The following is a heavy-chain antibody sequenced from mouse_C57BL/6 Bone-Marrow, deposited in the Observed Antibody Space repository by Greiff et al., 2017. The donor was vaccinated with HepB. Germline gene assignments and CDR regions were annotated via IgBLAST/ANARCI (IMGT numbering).Heavy chain of an antibody. Sequence: QVQLQQSGAELARPGASVKLSCKASGYTFPSYGISWVKQRTGQGLEWIGEIYPRSGNTYYNEKFKGKATLTADESSSTAYMELRSLTSEDSAVYFCARKDYGSRGAMDYWGQGTSVTVSS. J-gene: IGHJ4*01. CDR2: IYPRSGNT. CDR1: GYTFPSYG. V-gene: IGHV1-81*01. CDR3: ARKDYGSRGAMDY. D-gene: IGHD1-1*01.